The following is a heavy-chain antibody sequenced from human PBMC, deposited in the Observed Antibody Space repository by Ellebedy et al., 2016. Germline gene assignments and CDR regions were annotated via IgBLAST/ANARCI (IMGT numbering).Heavy chain of an antibody. Sequence: ASVKVSCKASGYTFTNYGISWMRQAPGQGIEWMGWISAYNGNTNYAQKLQGRVTMTTDTSTSTAYMELRSRRSDDTAVYYCARDAGRGSHFRTFGDYWGQGTLVTVSS. CDR1: GYTFTNYG. V-gene: IGHV1-18*01. CDR2: ISAYNGNT. D-gene: IGHD1-26*01. CDR3: ARDAGRGSHFRTFGDY. J-gene: IGHJ4*02.